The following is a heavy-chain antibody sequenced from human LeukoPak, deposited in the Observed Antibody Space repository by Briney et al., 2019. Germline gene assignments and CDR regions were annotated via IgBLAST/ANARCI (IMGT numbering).Heavy chain of an antibody. CDR1: GGPISSGGYS. V-gene: IGHV4-30-4*07. J-gene: IGHJ4*02. D-gene: IGHD3-22*01. CDR3: ARVDHTSGYFADY. Sequence: SQTLSLTCAVSGGPISSGGYSWSWIRQPPGKGLEWIGYFYYSGGTYYSPSRKSRLTISVDTSKNQFSLKLSSVTAADTAVYYCARVDHTSGYFADYWGQGTLVTVSS. CDR2: FYYSGGT.